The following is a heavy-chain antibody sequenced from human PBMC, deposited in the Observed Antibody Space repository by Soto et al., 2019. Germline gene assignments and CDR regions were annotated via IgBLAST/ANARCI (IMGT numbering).Heavy chain of an antibody. V-gene: IGHV1-69*12. D-gene: IGHD5-12*01. CDR2: IIPIFGTA. J-gene: IGHJ6*02. Sequence: QVQLVQSGAEVKKPGSSVKVSCKASGGTFSSYAISWVRQAPGQGLEWMGGIIPIFGTANYAQKFQGRVTITADEATSPAYMALSSLRSEDTAVYYCASSVAKYYYSGMDVWGQGTTVTVSS. CDR3: ASSVAKYYYSGMDV. CDR1: GGTFSSYA.